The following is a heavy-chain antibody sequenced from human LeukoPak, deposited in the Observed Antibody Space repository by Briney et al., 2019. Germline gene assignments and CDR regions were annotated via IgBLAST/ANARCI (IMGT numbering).Heavy chain of an antibody. Sequence: SETLSLTCTVSGGSLNPYYWSWIRQPAGKGVEWIGRIYFSGNTHYIPSLQSRVTMSVDTSKNQFSLKLSSVTAADTAVYYCARTSASGATYFDSWGQGTLVTVSS. V-gene: IGHV4-4*07. CDR3: ARTSASGATYFDS. CDR2: IYFSGNT. D-gene: IGHD1-26*01. J-gene: IGHJ4*02. CDR1: GGSLNPYY.